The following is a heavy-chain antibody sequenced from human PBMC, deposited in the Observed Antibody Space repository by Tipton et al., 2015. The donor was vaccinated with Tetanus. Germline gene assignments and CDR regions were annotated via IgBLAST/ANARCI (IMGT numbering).Heavy chain of an antibody. CDR2: INHSGST. CDR3: ARGPSVAYCSGGSCPVWFDP. CDR1: AESFSGYY. V-gene: IGHV4-34*01. J-gene: IGHJ5*02. Sequence: TLSLTCAVYAESFSGYYWTWIRQSPGEGLEWIGEINHSGSTNYNPSLKSRVTISVDTSKNQFSLKLSSVTAADTAVYYCARGPSVAYCSGGSCPVWFDPWGQGTLVTVSS. D-gene: IGHD2-15*01.